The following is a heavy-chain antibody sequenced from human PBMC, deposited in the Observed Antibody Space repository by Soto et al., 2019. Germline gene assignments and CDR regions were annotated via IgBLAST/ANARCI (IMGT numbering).Heavy chain of an antibody. V-gene: IGHV3-21*01. CDR1: GFAFNNYG. D-gene: IGHD2-2*01. Sequence: PGGSLRLSCTVSGFAFNNYGINWVRQAPGKGLEWVSSISKSDYTYYSDSVTGRFTISRDNAKNSVSLQMNTLRVEDTAVYYCAGEDSIIIPAVSDFWGQGTLVTVSS. CDR3: AGEDSIIIPAVSDF. J-gene: IGHJ4*02. CDR2: ISKSDYT.